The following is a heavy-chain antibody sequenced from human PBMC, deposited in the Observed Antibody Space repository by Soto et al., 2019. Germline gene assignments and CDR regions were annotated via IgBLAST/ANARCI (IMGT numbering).Heavy chain of an antibody. CDR1: GFTFSSYA. V-gene: IGHV3-30-3*01. J-gene: IGHJ4*02. CDR3: ARPVVVAAPFFDY. Sequence: QVQLVESGGGVVQPGRSLRLFCAASGFTFSSYAMHWVRQAPGKGLEWVTVISYDGSNKYYADSVKGRFTISRDNSKNTLYLQMNSLRAEDTAVYYCARPVVVAAPFFDYWGQGTLVTVSS. D-gene: IGHD2-15*01. CDR2: ISYDGSNK.